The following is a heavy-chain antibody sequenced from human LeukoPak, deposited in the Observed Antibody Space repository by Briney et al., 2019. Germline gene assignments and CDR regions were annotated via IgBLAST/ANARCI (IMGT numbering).Heavy chain of an antibody. CDR3: ARGAVADNSFDY. D-gene: IGHD6-19*01. CDR1: GGSISSGNYY. Sequence: SETLSLTCTVSGGSISSGNYYWSWIRQPAGKGLEWIGRIYTSGSTNYNPSLKSRVTISVDTSKNQFSLKLSSVTAADTAVYYCARGAVADNSFDYWGQGTLVTVSS. J-gene: IGHJ4*02. CDR2: IYTSGST. V-gene: IGHV4-61*02.